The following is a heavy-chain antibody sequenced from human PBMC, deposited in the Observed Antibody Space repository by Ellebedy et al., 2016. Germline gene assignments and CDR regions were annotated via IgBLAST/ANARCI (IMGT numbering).Heavy chain of an antibody. CDR2: SRNKARSYTT. Sequence: GESLKISCAASGFTFSNFAMSWVRQAPGKGLEWVGRSRNKARSYTTEYAASVIGRFTISRDESKNSLYLQMNSLKTEDTAVYYCVHRGNGDYHEAFDIWGQGTMVTVSS. CDR3: VHRGNGDYHEAFDI. J-gene: IGHJ3*02. V-gene: IGHV3-72*01. D-gene: IGHD3-10*01. CDR1: GFTFSNFA.